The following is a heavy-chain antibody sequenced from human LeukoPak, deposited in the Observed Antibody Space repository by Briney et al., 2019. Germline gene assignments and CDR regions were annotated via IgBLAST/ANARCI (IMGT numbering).Heavy chain of an antibody. CDR2: ISYDGSNK. Sequence: PGGSLRLSCAASGFTFSSYAMHWVRQAPGKGLEWVAVISYDGSNKNYADSVKGRFTISRDNSKNTLYLQMNSLRAEDTAVYYCAREYSYGSGFDYWGQGTLVTVSS. V-gene: IGHV3-30-3*01. CDR1: GFTFSSYA. CDR3: AREYSYGSGFDY. J-gene: IGHJ4*02. D-gene: IGHD5-18*01.